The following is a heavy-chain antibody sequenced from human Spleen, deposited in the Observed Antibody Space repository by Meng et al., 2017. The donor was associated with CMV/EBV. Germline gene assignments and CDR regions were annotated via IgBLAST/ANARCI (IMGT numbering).Heavy chain of an antibody. D-gene: IGHD3-16*01. J-gene: IGHJ4*02. CDR3: ARLHLYGGDYFDN. Sequence: GGSLRLSCTASGFTLSYYEIDWVRQAPGKGLEWVSYITSSSSSISFADSVRGRFTISRDNDKNSLYLQMNSLRAEDTAVYYCARLHLYGGDYFDNWGQGTLVTVSS. V-gene: IGHV3-48*03. CDR1: GFTLSYYE. CDR2: ITSSSSSI.